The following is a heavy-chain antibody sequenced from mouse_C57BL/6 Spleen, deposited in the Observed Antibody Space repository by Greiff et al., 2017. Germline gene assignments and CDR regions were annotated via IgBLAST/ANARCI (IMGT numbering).Heavy chain of an antibody. CDR3: ARGGYYEDD. CDR2: IDPANGNT. CDR1: GFTFKNSY. Sequence: VQLKQSVAELVRPGASVKLSCTASGFTFKNSYMHWVKQRPEQGLEWIGRIDPANGNTKYAPKFQGKATITADTSSNTAYLQLSSLTSEDTAIYYCARGGYYEDDWGQGTTLTVSS. V-gene: IGHV14-3*01. J-gene: IGHJ2*01. D-gene: IGHD2-3*01.